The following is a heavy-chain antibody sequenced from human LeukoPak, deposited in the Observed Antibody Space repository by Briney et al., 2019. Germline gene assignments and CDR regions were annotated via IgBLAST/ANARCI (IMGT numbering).Heavy chain of an antibody. V-gene: IGHV4-59*11. Sequence: SETLSLTCAVSDDSFSSHYWTWIRQPPGKGLGWIGYISYIGSTNYDPSLKSRVTISIDTSKNQFSLKLSSVTAADAAVYYCARDLVTVTKGFDIWGQGTMVSVSS. CDR2: ISYIGST. CDR1: DDSFSSHY. J-gene: IGHJ3*02. D-gene: IGHD4-17*01. CDR3: ARDLVTVTKGFDI.